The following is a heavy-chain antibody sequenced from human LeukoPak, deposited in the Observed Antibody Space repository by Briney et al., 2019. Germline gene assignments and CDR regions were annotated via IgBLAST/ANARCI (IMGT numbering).Heavy chain of an antibody. Sequence: ASVKVSCKASGYTFTSYGISWVRQAPGQGLEWIGWISAYNGNTNYAQKLQGRVTMTTDTSTSTAYMELSSLRSEDMAVYYCAMDSHDAFDIWGQGTMVTVSS. CDR2: ISAYNGNT. V-gene: IGHV1-18*03. J-gene: IGHJ3*02. CDR1: GYTFTSYG. CDR3: AMDSHDAFDI. D-gene: IGHD2-2*03.